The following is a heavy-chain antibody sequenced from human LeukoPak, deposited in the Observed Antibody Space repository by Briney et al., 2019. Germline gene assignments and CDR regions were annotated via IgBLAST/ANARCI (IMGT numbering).Heavy chain of an antibody. Sequence: GGSLRLSCAASGFTFSSYAMSWVRQAPGKGLEWVSVITSDSDSTYYADSVKGRFTLSRDNSKNTLYLQMNSLKTEDTAVYYCTGSYKGASGSYPLIGYWGQGTLVTVSS. D-gene: IGHD3-10*01. CDR3: TGSYKGASGSYPLIGY. CDR2: ITSDSDST. CDR1: GFTFSSYA. V-gene: IGHV3-23*01. J-gene: IGHJ4*02.